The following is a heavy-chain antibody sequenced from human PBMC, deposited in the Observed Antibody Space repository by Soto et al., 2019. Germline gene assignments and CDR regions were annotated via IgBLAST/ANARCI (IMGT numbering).Heavy chain of an antibody. J-gene: IGHJ4*02. Sequence: PGGSLRLSCAASGFTFSSYAMHWVRQAPGKGLEYVSAISSYGGSTYYANSVKGRFTISRDNSKNTLYLQMGSLRAEDMFVYYCARDPDSSGYYYFDYWGQGTLVTVSS. CDR2: ISSYGGST. CDR3: ARDPDSSGYYYFDY. V-gene: IGHV3-64*01. D-gene: IGHD3-22*01. CDR1: GFTFSSYA.